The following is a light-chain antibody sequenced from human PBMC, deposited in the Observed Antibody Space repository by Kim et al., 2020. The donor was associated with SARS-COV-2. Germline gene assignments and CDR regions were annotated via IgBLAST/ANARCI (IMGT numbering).Light chain of an antibody. V-gene: IGLV3-21*04. J-gene: IGLJ2*01. CDR2: YDS. CDR3: QVWDSSSDHVV. Sequence: APGKTARITCGGNNIGSKSVHWYQQKPGQAPVLVIYYDSDRHSGIPERFSGSNSGNTATLNISRVEAGDEADYYCQVWDSSSDHVVFGGGTKLTVL. CDR1: NIGSKS.